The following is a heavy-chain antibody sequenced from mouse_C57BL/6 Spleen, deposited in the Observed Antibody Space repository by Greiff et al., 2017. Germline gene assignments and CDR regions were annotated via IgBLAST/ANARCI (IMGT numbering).Heavy chain of an antibody. CDR3: ARPPLMVTTLYYYAMDY. CDR2: IHPNSGST. Sequence: QVQLKQPGAELVKPGASVKLSCKASGYTFTSYWMHWVKQRPGQGLEWIGMIHPNSGSTNYNEKFKSKATLTVDKSSSTAYMQLSSLTSEDSAVYYCARPPLMVTTLYYYAMDYWGQGTSVTVSS. J-gene: IGHJ4*01. CDR1: GYTFTSYW. D-gene: IGHD2-3*01. V-gene: IGHV1-64*01.